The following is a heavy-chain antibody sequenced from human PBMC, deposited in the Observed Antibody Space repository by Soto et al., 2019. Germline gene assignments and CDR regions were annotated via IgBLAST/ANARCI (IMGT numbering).Heavy chain of an antibody. D-gene: IGHD1-1*01. J-gene: IGHJ4*02. CDR1: GGSVNSGNYY. Sequence: QVQLQESGPGLVKPSETLSLTCTVSGGSVNSGNYYWSWIRQPPGKGLDWIGYIYYSGSTNYIPSLKSRVTISVGTSKNQFSLRLTSVTAADTAVYYCARLDMSNNWELDYWGQGTLVTVSS. CDR2: IYYSGST. CDR3: ARLDMSNNWELDY. V-gene: IGHV4-61*01.